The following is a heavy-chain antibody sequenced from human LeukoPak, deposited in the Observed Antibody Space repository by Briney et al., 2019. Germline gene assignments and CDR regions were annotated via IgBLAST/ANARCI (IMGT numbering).Heavy chain of an antibody. V-gene: IGHV3-7*01. CDR3: ARDRSWEPADY. D-gene: IGHD1-26*01. CDR2: IKEDGSKK. J-gene: IGHJ4*02. Sequence: GGSLRLSCAASGFTFSSYWMSWVRQAPGKGLEWVANIKEDGSKKYYADSVKGRFTISRDNAKNSVYLQMNSLRAEDTAVYYCARDRSWEPADYWGQGTLVTVSS. CDR1: GFTFSSYW.